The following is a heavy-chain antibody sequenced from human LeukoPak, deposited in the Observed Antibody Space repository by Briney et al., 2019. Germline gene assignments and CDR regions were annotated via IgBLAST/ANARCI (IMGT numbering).Heavy chain of an antibody. CDR3: AEGKGGTSFNYCFDY. D-gene: IGHD2/OR15-2a*01. CDR2: IHNDAATT. Sequence: PGGSLRLSCAASGFGFGAYSMIWVRQAPGKGLEWVSLIHNDAATTYYADSVRGRFTVSRDNSKNTLYLEMNSLRAEDTAVYYCAEGKGGTSFNYCFDYWGQGTPVSVSS. CDR1: GFGFGAYS. V-gene: IGHV3-23*03. J-gene: IGHJ4*02.